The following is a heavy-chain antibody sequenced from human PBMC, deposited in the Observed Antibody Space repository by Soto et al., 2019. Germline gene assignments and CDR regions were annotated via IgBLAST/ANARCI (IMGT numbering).Heavy chain of an antibody. CDR3: ARGNGLPFDAFEI. CDR1: GGSFSGYY. CDR2: INHSGST. Sequence: NPSETLSLTCAFYGGSFSGYYWSWIRQPPGKGLEWIGEINHSGSTNYNPSLKSRVTISVDTSKNQFSLKLSSVTAADTAVYYCARGNGLPFDAFEIWGQGTMVTVSS. D-gene: IGHD2-15*01. V-gene: IGHV4-34*01. J-gene: IGHJ3*02.